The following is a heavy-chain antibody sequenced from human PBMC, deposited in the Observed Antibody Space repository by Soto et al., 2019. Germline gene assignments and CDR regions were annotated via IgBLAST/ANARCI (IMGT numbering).Heavy chain of an antibody. V-gene: IGHV1-69*01. Sequence: QVQLVQSGAEVKKPGSSVKVSCKASGGTFSSYAISWVRQAPGQGLEWMGGIIPIFGTANYAQKFQGRVTITADESTSTAYMELSSLRSEDTAVYYWARERGIVVVPAAPGAFDIWGQGTMVTLSS. CDR2: IIPIFGTA. CDR3: ARERGIVVVPAAPGAFDI. CDR1: GGTFSSYA. J-gene: IGHJ3*02. D-gene: IGHD2-2*01.